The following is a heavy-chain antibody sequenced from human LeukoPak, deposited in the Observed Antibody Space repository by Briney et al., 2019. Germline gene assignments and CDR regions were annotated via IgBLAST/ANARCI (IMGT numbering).Heavy chain of an antibody. V-gene: IGHV3-30-3*01. J-gene: IGHJ4*02. CDR2: ISYDGSNK. Sequence: GRSLRLSCAASGFTFSSYAMHWVRQAPGKGLEWVAVISYDGSNKYYADSVKGRFTISRDNSKNTLYLQMNSLRAEDTAVYYCASVTYYDIPWWGQGTLVTVSS. CDR1: GFTFSSYA. CDR3: ASVTYYDIPW. D-gene: IGHD3-22*01.